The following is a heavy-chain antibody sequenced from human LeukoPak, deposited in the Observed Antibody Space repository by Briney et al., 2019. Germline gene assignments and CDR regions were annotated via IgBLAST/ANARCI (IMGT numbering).Heavy chain of an antibody. V-gene: IGHV4-39*07. CDR2: IYYSGST. J-gene: IGHJ5*02. D-gene: IGHD2-8*01. CDR1: GGSISSSSYY. Sequence: SETLSLTCTVSGGSISSSSYYWGWIRQPPGKGLEWIGSIYYSGSTYYNPSLKSRVTISVDTSKNQFSLKLSSVTAADTAVYYCARRGLMVYARPGVWFDPWGQGTLVTVSS. CDR3: ARRGLMVYARPGVWFDP.